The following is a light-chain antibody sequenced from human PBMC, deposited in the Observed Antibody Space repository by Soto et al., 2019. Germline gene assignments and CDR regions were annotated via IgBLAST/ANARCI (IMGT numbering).Light chain of an antibody. CDR1: QGIRNE. J-gene: IGKJ1*01. Sequence: ASQRTQSPSSLSGSVGDRVTITDRASQGIRNELGWYQQKPGKATKLLIFAASTLESGVPSRFSGSRSGTDFTLTISSLQPEDFATYYCLQDYSYPWTFGQGTKVDI. CDR2: AAS. V-gene: IGKV1-6*02. CDR3: LQDYSYPWT.